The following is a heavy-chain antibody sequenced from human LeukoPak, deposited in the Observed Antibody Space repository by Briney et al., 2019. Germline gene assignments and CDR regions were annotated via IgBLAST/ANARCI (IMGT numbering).Heavy chain of an antibody. D-gene: IGHD3-9*01. V-gene: IGHV3-7*03. CDR2: IKQDGSEK. CDR1: GFNFGDHW. Sequence: PGGSLRLSCVASGFNFGDHWMDWVRQAPGKGLEWVGNIKQDGSEKNYVDSVKGRFTISRDNAKKSVSLDMNSLRAEDTAIYYCARDFETWGQGTLVTVST. CDR3: ARDFET. J-gene: IGHJ5*02.